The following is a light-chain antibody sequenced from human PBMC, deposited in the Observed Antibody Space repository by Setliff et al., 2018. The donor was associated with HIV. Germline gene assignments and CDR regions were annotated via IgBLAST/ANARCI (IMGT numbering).Light chain of an antibody. V-gene: IGLV1-40*01. CDR2: AND. Sequence: SVLTQPPSVSGAPGQRVTLSCTGSRSNIGSPYDVHWYQQLPGAAPKLLIYANDNRPSGVPDRFSGSRSGSSASLAIAGLQAEDEADYYCQSYDSILSGYVFGPGTKVTVL. CDR3: QSYDSILSGYV. CDR1: RSNIGSPYD. J-gene: IGLJ1*01.